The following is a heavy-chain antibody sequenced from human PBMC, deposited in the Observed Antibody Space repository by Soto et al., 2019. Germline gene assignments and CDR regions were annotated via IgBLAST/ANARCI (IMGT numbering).Heavy chain of an antibody. Sequence: PGGSLRLSCAASGFTFSNAWMDWVRQAPGKGLEWVGRIKSKTDGGTPDYAAPVKGRFTISRDDSKNKLYLQMNSLKTEDTAVYYCTTDRGPNWNDVFGMDVWGQGTTVTVSS. V-gene: IGHV3-15*07. D-gene: IGHD1-1*01. CDR1: GFTFSNAW. CDR3: TTDRGPNWNDVFGMDV. CDR2: IKSKTDGGTP. J-gene: IGHJ6*02.